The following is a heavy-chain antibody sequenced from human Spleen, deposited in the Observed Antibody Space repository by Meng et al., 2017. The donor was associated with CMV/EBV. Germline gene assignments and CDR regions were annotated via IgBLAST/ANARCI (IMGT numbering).Heavy chain of an antibody. Sequence: GGSLRLSCAASGFTFTSYSMIWVRQAPGKGLEWVSAISGSGGSTYYADSVKGRFTISRDNSKNTLYLQMNSLRAEDTAVYYCTRVINFHDFWNGQIYYFDYWGQGTLVTVS. CDR3: TRVINFHDFWNGQIYYFDY. D-gene: IGHD3-3*01. V-gene: IGHV3-23*01. J-gene: IGHJ4*02. CDR2: ISGSGGST. CDR1: GFTFTSYS.